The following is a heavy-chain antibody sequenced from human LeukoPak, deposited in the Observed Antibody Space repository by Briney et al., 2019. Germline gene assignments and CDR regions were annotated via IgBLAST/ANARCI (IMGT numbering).Heavy chain of an antibody. CDR2: ISYDGSNK. V-gene: IGHV3-30-3*01. J-gene: IGHJ6*01. CDR3: ARDYGSYTAMVTRSHYYYYYGMDV. D-gene: IGHD5-18*01. CDR1: GFTFSSYA. Sequence: PGGSLRLSCAASGFTFSSYAMHWVRQAPGKGLEWVAVISYDGSNKYYADYVKGRFTISRDNSKNTLYLQMNSLRAEDTAVYYCARDYGSYTAMVTRSHYYYYYGMDVWGQGTTVTVSS.